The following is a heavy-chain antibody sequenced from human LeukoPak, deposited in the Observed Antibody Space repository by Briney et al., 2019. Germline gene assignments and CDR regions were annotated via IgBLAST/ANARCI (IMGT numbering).Heavy chain of an antibody. Sequence: GRSLRLSCAASGFTFDDYAMHWVRQAPGKGLEWVSGISWNSGSIGYADSVKGRFTISRDNAKNSLYLQMNSPRAEDTAVYYCARKLAGSYGHWGQGTLVTVSS. V-gene: IGHV3-9*01. CDR2: ISWNSGSI. CDR1: GFTFDDYA. D-gene: IGHD5-18*01. CDR3: ARKLAGSYGH. J-gene: IGHJ4*02.